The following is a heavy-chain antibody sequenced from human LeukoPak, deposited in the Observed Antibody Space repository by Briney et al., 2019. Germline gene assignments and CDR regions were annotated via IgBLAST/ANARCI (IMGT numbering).Heavy chain of an antibody. D-gene: IGHD3-9*01. CDR1: GGSISSSSSH. CDR2: IYYSGSA. V-gene: IGHV4-39*01. Sequence: PSETLSLTCTVSGGSISSSSSHWGWIRQPPGKGLEWIGTIYYSGSAYFNSSLKSRVTISVDTSKNQFSLQLSSVTAADTAVYYCARLSKNYDILTGYEYNWLDPWGQGTLVTVSS. CDR3: ARLSKNYDILTGYEYNWLDP. J-gene: IGHJ5*02.